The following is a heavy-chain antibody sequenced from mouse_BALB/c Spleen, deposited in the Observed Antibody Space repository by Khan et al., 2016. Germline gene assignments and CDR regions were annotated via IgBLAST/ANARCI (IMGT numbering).Heavy chain of an antibody. CDR3: ARSYCYGSPYYFDA. CDR1: GYSFTSYY. Sequence: QVQLQQSGPELVKPGASVKISCKVSGYSFTSYYIHWVKQRLGQGLVWFGWFFRGSGNTKYNEKFKGKATLTADTSSSTAYLQLSSLTSEDSAVYLCARSYCYGSPYYFDAWGQGTTLAVSS. V-gene: IGHV1-66*01. CDR2: FFRGSGNT. D-gene: IGHD1-1*01. J-gene: IGHJ2*01.